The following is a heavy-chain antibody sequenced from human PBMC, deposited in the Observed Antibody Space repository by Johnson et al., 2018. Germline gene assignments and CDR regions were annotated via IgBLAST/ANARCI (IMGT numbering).Heavy chain of an antibody. D-gene: IGHD3-3*01. CDR3: GLEWFRVDV. CDR2: SYSGGGT. J-gene: IGHJ6*02. CDR1: GFTFSGSA. V-gene: IGHV3-53*02. Sequence: EVQLVETGGGLVQPGGSLKLSCAASGFTFSGSAMHWVRQAPGKGLEWVPVSYSGGGTDYADSVKGRFAISRDNSKNTLYLQMNSLRAEDTAVYYCGLEWFRVDVWGQGTTVTVSS.